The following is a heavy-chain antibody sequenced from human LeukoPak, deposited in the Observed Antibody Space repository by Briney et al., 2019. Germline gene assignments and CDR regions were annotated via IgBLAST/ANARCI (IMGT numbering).Heavy chain of an antibody. CDR1: GFTFNTYSMN. D-gene: IGHD6-19*01. V-gene: IGHV4-39*01. J-gene: IGHJ6*02. Sequence: KTGGSLRLSCAASGFTFNTYSMNWVRQPPGKGLEWIGSIYYSGSTYYNPSLKSRVTISVDTSKNQFSLKLSSVTAADTAVYYCARLEGSGWPYYGMDVWGQGTTVTVSS. CDR3: ARLEGSGWPYYGMDV. CDR2: IYYSGST.